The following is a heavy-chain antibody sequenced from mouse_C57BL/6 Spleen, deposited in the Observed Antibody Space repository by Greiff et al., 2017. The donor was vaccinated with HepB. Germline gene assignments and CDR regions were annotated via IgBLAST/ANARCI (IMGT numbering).Heavy chain of an antibody. D-gene: IGHD1-1*01. CDR3: ARDGSSYVGYFDV. V-gene: IGHV1-81*01. CDR2: IYPRSGNT. J-gene: IGHJ1*03. Sequence: VQLQQSGAELARPGASVKLSCKASGYTFTSYGISWVKQRTGQGLEWIGEIYPRSGNTYYNEKFKGKSTLTVDKSSSTAYMQLSSLTSEDSAVYYCARDGSSYVGYFDVWGTGTTVTVSS. CDR1: GYTFTSYG.